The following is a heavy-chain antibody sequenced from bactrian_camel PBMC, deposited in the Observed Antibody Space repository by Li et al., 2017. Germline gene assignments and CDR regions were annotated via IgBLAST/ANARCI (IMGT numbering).Heavy chain of an antibody. CDR3: AVGFRPIIGTERY. V-gene: IGHV3S53*01. J-gene: IGHJ4*01. Sequence: HVQLVESGGGSVQAGESLTLSCDVNMDKSYYMGWLRQVPGKEREAIAGIDSIGRTKYAESVKGRFTISKDDAENTLYLQMNNLEPGDAGLYYCAVGFRPIIGTERYRGHGTQVTVS. D-gene: IGHD1*01. CDR1: NMDKSYY. CDR2: IDSIGRT.